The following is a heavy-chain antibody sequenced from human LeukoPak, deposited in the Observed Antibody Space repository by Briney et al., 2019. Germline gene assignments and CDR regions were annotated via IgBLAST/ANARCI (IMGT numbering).Heavy chain of an antibody. CDR1: GVSVSSGSYY. V-gene: IGHV4-61*01. Sequence: PSETLSLTRTVSGVSVSSGSYYWSWIRQPPGKGLEWIGYIYYSGTTNYNPSLKSRVTISVDTSKNQFSLKLSSVTAADTAVYYCAREGPQLGLDYWGQGTLVTVSS. J-gene: IGHJ4*02. CDR2: IYYSGTT. D-gene: IGHD1-1*01. CDR3: AREGPQLGLDY.